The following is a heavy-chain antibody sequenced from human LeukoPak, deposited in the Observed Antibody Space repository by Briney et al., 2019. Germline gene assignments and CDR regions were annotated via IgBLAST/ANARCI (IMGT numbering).Heavy chain of an antibody. CDR1: GGTFSSYA. CDR2: IIPIFGTA. CDR3: ARVTMATIYYFDY. D-gene: IGHD5-24*01. V-gene: IGHV1-69*05. J-gene: IGHJ4*02. Sequence: GASVKVSCKASGGTFSSYAISWVRQAPGQGLEWRGGIIPIFGTANYAQKFQGRVTITTDESTSTAYMELSSLRSEDTAVYYCARVTMATIYYFDYWGQGTLVTVSS.